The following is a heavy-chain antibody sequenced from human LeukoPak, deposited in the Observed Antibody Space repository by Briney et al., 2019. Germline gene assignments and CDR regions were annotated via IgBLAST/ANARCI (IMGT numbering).Heavy chain of an antibody. CDR3: ATLLWFGDFDY. J-gene: IGHJ4*02. CDR2: VSPNNGGT. D-gene: IGHD3-10*01. Sequence: ASVKVSCKTSGYLFTGFFIHWVRQAPGQGLEWMGSVSPNNGGTSYAQRFQGRVNMTSDTSTRTAYLQLSGLRFDDTAVYYCATLLWFGDFDYWGRGTPVTVSS. V-gene: IGHV1-2*02. CDR1: GYLFTGFF.